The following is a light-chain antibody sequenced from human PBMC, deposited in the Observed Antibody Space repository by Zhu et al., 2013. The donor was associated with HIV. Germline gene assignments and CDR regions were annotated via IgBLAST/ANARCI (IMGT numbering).Light chain of an antibody. CDR3: QESYSTPMYS. V-gene: IGKV1-39*01. CDR2: GAS. CDR1: QSISSY. J-gene: IGKJ2*03. Sequence: DIQMTQSPSSLSASVGDRVTITCRASQSISSYLNWYQQKPGKAPKLLIYGASSLQSGIPSRFSGSGSGTDFTLSISSLQPEDFATYYCQESYSTPMYSLVQGPILEIK.